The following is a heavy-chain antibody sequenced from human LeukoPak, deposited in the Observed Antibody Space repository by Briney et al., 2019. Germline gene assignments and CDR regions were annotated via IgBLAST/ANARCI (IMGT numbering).Heavy chain of an antibody. CDR1: GGSISSGGYS. J-gene: IGHJ4*02. V-gene: IGHV4-30-4*07. CDR3: ARSVLLWFGESDYFDY. CDR2: IYYSGST. Sequence: SETLTLTCAVSGGSISSGGYSWSWIRQPPGKGLEWIGYIYYSGSTYYNPSLKSRVTISVDTSKNQFSLKLSSVTAADTAVYYRARSVLLWFGESDYFDYWGQGTLVTVSS. D-gene: IGHD3-10*01.